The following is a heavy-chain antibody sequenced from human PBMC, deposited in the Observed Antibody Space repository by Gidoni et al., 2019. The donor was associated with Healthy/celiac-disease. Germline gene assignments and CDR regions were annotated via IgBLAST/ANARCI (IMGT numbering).Heavy chain of an antibody. V-gene: IGHV1-46*01. J-gene: IGHJ6*03. CDR3: ARDHIRKGEYYDFWSATTATLYYYYYYMDV. CDR1: GYTFTSYY. CDR2: INPSGGST. D-gene: IGHD3-3*01. Sequence: QVQLVQSGAEVKKPGASVKVSCKASGYTFTSYYMHWVRQAPGQGLEWMGIINPSGGSTSYAQKFQGRVTMTRDTSTSTVYMELSSLRSEDTAVYYCARDHIRKGEYYDFWSATTATLYYYYYYMDVWGKGTTVTVSS.